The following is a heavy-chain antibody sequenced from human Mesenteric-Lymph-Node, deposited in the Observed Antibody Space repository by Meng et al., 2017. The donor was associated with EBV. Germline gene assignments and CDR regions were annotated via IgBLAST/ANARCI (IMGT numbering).Heavy chain of an antibody. CDR2: ISSSSSYI. CDR3: ARSPTGYSSTWSPYWYFDL. CDR1: GFSFSSYS. D-gene: IGHD6-13*01. Sequence: EVQLVESGGGLVKPGGSLRLTRASSGFSFSSYSINWVRQAPGKGLEWVSSISSSSSYIYYADSVKGRFTISRDNAKNSLYLQMNSLRAEDTAVYYCARSPTGYSSTWSPYWYFDLWGRGTLVTVSS. V-gene: IGHV3-21*02. J-gene: IGHJ2*01.